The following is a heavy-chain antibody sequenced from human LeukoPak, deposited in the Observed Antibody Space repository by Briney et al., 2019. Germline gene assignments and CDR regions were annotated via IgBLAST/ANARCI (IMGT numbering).Heavy chain of an antibody. V-gene: IGHV3-11*01. CDR3: ARDTYYYDSRPYIFDY. CDR1: GFTLSDYY. J-gene: IGHJ4*02. D-gene: IGHD3-22*01. CDR2: ISSSGSTI. Sequence: PGGSLRLSCAASGFTLSDYYMSWIRQAPGKGLEWVSYISSSGSTIYYADSVKGRFTISRDNAKSSLYLQMDSLRAEDTAVYYCARDTYYYDSRPYIFDYWGQGTLVTVSS.